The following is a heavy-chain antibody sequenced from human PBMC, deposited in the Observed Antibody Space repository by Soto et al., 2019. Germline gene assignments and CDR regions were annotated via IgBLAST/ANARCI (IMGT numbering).Heavy chain of an antibody. J-gene: IGHJ4*02. CDR1: GFTFSHFG. CDR2: IWYDGSHE. V-gene: IGHV3-33*01. D-gene: IGHD6-19*01. Sequence: QVQLVESGGGVVQPGRSLRLSCAASGFTFSHFGMHWVRQAPGKGLESVAIIWYDGSHEYYADSVKGRFTISRDNSKNTLSLQMNSLTAEDTALYYCAGDSAAGRGLDYWGQGTLVTVSS. CDR3: AGDSAAGRGLDY.